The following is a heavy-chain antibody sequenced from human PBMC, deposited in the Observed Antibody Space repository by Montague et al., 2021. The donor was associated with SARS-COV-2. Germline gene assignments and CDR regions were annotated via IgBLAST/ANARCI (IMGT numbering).Heavy chain of an antibody. Sequence: SETLSLTCTVSGVAVRRCNWGWNRQAPGKGLECVGHFYRDKSTDYNPSLKSRATISRDTSKNQFSLKVRSVTAADTAVYYCARETMTADAFDIWGQGTMVTVSS. D-gene: IGHD1-14*01. V-gene: IGHV4-59*02. CDR2: FYRDKST. J-gene: IGHJ3*02. CDR1: GVAVRRCN. CDR3: ARETMTADAFDI.